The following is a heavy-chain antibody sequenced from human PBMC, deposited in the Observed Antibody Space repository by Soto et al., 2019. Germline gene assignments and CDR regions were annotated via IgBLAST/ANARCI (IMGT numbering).Heavy chain of an antibody. V-gene: IGHV3-30*04. J-gene: IGHJ6*02. CDR1: AFSFTNFA. Sequence: QVQLMESGGGVVRPGESLRLSCAASAFSFTNFALHWVRQAPGRGLEWVAVISFDGSNKFYVDSVKGRFTISMDNSKNTLYLQLSSLTPDATGVYECARQRQPQAGDYYYFGMDVWGQGTTVTVSS. D-gene: IGHD6-25*01. CDR3: ARQRQPQAGDYYYFGMDV. CDR2: ISFDGSNK.